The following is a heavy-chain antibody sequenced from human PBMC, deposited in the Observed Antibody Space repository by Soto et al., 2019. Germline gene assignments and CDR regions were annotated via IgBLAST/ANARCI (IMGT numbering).Heavy chain of an antibody. CDR3: ARHAVDDSSGLDYFDY. V-gene: IGHV4-39*01. CDR1: GDSISSSSYY. CDR2: IYYSGST. Sequence: SETLSLTCTVSGDSISSSSYYWGWIRQPPGKGLEWIGSIYYSGSTYYNPSLKSRVTISVDTSKNQFSLKLSSVTAADTAVYYCARHAVDDSSGLDYFDYWGQGTLVTVSS. J-gene: IGHJ4*02. D-gene: IGHD3-22*01.